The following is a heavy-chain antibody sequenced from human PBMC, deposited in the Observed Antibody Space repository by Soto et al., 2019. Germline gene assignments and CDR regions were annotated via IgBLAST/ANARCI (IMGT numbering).Heavy chain of an antibody. V-gene: IGHV3-7*03. J-gene: IGHJ3*01. CDR2: IKQDGSEK. CDR3: ASEYCARDCYPGDDAFAL. CDR1: GFTFSSYW. D-gene: IGHD2-21*02. Sequence: GGSLRLSCAASGFTFSSYWMSWVRQAPGKGLEWVANIKQDGSEKYYVDSVKGRCTISRDNAKNSLYLQMNSLRAEDTAVYYCASEYCARDCYPGDDAFALSGQGRIVTVSS.